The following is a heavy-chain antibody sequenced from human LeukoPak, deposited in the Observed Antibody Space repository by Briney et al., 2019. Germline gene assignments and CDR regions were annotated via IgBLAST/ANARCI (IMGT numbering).Heavy chain of an antibody. J-gene: IGHJ6*03. CDR2: MNPNSGNT. CDR3: ARDTGGSPDYGDYVGYYYYMDV. D-gene: IGHD4-17*01. CDR1: GYTFTSYD. V-gene: IGHV1-8*03. Sequence: ASVKVSCKASGYTFTSYDINWVRQATGQGLEWMGWMNPNSGNTGYAQKFQGRVTITRNTSISTAYMELSSLRSEDTAVYYCARDTGGSPDYGDYVGYYYYMDVWGKGTTVTVSS.